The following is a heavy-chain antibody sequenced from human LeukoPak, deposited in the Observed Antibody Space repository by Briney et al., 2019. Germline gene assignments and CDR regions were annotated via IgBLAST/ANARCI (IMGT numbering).Heavy chain of an antibody. Sequence: PGGSLRLSCAASGFTFSSYEMNWVRQAPGKGLEWVSYISSSSSTIYYADSVKGRFTISRDNAKNSLYLQMNSLRAEDTAVYYCARDKSNWAAAGTYMDVWGKGTTVTVSS. CDR2: ISSSSSTI. V-gene: IGHV3-48*03. CDR1: GFTFSSYE. J-gene: IGHJ6*03. D-gene: IGHD6-13*01. CDR3: ARDKSNWAAAGTYMDV.